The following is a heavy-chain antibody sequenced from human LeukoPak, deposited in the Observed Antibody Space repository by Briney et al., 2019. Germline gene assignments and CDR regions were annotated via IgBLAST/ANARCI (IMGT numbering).Heavy chain of an antibody. Sequence: ASVKVASKASGYTFTSYGISWVRQPPGQGLEGMGCISAYNGNTNYAQKLQGRVTMTTDTSTSTAYMELRSLRSDDTAVYYCARGTGYGDYPNWGQGTLVTVS. D-gene: IGHD4-17*01. CDR2: ISAYNGNT. CDR3: ARGTGYGDYPN. V-gene: IGHV1-18*01. CDR1: GYTFTSYG. J-gene: IGHJ4*02.